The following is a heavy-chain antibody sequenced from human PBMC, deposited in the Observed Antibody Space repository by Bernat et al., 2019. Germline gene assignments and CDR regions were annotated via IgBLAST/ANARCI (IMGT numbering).Heavy chain of an antibody. D-gene: IGHD1-26*01. V-gene: IGHV1-18*01. CDR3: ARYRFWGELPKDDAFDI. CDR2: ISAYNGNT. J-gene: IGHJ3*02. CDR1: GGTFSSYA. Sequence: QVQLVQSGAEVKKPGSSVKVSCKASGGTFSSYAISWVRQAPGQGLEWMGWISAYNGNTNYAQKLQGRVTMTTDTSTSTAYMELRSLRSDDTAVYYCARYRFWGELPKDDAFDIWGQGTMVTVSS.